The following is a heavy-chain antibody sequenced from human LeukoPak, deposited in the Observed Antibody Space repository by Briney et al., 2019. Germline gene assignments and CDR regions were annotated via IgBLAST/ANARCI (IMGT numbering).Heavy chain of an antibody. J-gene: IGHJ6*04. CDR3: ARHGEYGSGSYFYYGMDV. CDR1: GYSFTSYW. Sequence: GESLRISCKGSGYSFTSYWIGWVRQMPGKGLEWMGTIYPGDSDTRYSPSFQGQVTISADKSISTAYLQWSSLKASDTAMYYCARHGEYGSGSYFYYGMDVWGKGATVTVSS. D-gene: IGHD3-10*01. CDR2: IYPGDSDT. V-gene: IGHV5-51*01.